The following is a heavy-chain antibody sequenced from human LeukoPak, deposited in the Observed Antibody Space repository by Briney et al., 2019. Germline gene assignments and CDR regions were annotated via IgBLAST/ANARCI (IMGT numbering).Heavy chain of an antibody. CDR2: ISYDGSNK. J-gene: IGHJ4*02. Sequence: GGSLRLSCAASGFTFSSYGMHWVRQAPGKGLEWVAVISYDGSNKYYADSVKGRFTISRDSSKNTLYLQMNSLRAEDTAVYYCAKEDGVWDSYFDYWGRGTLVTVSS. V-gene: IGHV3-30*18. CDR1: GFTFSSYG. D-gene: IGHD5-24*01. CDR3: AKEDGVWDSYFDY.